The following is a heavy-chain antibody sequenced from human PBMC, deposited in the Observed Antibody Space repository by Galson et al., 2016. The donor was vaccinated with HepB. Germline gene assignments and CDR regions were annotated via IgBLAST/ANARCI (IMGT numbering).Heavy chain of an antibody. J-gene: IGHJ6*02. D-gene: IGHD5-18*01. CDR2: IWYDGSHK. CDR1: GFTFYG. Sequence: SLRLSCAASGFTFYGMHWVRQAPGKGLEWVAVIWYDGSHKYYADSVKGRFTISRDNSKNILYLQMKSLRDEDTAVYYCAKRPYSYGWHYGMDVWGQGTTVTVSS. CDR3: AKRPYSYGWHYGMDV. V-gene: IGHV3-33*06.